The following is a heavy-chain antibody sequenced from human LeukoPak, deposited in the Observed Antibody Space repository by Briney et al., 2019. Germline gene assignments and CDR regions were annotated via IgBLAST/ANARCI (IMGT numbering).Heavy chain of an antibody. CDR1: GGTFSSYA. Sequence: ASVKVSCKDSGGTFSSYAISWVRQAPGQGLECMGGIIPIFGTANYAQKFQGRVTITTNESTSTAYMELSSLRSEDTAVYYCARDRHPTDVNNWFDPWGQGTLVTVSS. CDR3: ARDRHPTDVNNWFDP. CDR2: IIPIFGTA. J-gene: IGHJ5*02. V-gene: IGHV1-69*05.